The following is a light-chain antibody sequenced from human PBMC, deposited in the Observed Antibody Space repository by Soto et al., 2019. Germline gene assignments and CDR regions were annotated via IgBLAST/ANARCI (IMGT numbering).Light chain of an antibody. CDR2: GAS. V-gene: IGKV3-15*01. J-gene: IGKJ4*01. CDR3: QQYDNWPPT. Sequence: EILMTQSPATLSVSPGERATLSCRASQSIGSKLAWYQQKPGQAPRLLFYGASNRATGIPARFGASGSGTEFTLTISSLQSEDFVVYSCQQYDNWPPTFGGGTKVEIK. CDR1: QSIGSK.